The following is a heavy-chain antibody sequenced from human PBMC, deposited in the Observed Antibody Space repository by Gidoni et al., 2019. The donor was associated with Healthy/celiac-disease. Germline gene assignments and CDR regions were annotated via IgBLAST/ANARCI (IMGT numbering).Heavy chain of an antibody. CDR3: ARERTYYDRSGYYYPFDY. J-gene: IGHJ4*02. D-gene: IGHD3-22*01. CDR2: IYYSGSN. Sequence: QVQLQESGPGLAKPSQTLSLTRTVSGGSISSGGYYWSWIRQHPWKGLVWIGYIYYSGSNYFTPSLKSRVTISVDTTKNQFSLKLSSVPAADTAVYYCARERTYYDRSGYYYPFDYWGQGTLVTVSS. V-gene: IGHV4-31*03. CDR1: GGSISSGGYY.